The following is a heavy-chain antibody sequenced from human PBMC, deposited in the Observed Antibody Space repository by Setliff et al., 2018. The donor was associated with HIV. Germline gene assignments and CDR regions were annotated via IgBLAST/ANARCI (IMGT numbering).Heavy chain of an antibody. Sequence: RLSCAASGFTFNSYGIHWVRQAPGKGLEWVALIWYDSSKKEFVDSVKGRFNILRDDSKKTAYLQMNSLRADDTAVYYCVKDVLKFWSGSGALDLWGPGTLVTVSS. CDR3: VKDVLKFWSGSGALDL. V-gene: IGHV3-33*06. CDR1: GFTFNSYG. CDR2: IWYDSSKK. J-gene: IGHJ5*02. D-gene: IGHD3-3*01.